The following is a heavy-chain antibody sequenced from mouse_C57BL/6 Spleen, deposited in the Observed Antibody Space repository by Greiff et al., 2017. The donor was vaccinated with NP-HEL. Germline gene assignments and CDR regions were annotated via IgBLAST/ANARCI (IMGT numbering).Heavy chain of an antibody. CDR3: AREGNDYDGAWFAY. CDR1: GYAFTNYL. J-gene: IGHJ3*01. D-gene: IGHD2-4*01. CDR2: INPGSGGT. Sequence: VQLQQSGAELVRPGTSVKVSCKASGYAFTNYLIEWVKQRPGQGLEWIGVINPGSGGTNYNEKFKGKATLTADKSSSTAYMQLSSLTSEDSAVYFCAREGNDYDGAWFAYWGQGTLVTVSA. V-gene: IGHV1-54*01.